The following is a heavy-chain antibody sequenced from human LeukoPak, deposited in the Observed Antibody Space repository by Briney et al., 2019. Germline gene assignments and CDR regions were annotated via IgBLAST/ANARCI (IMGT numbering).Heavy chain of an antibody. CDR1: GYTFTGYY. V-gene: IGHV1-2*02. CDR2: INPNSGGT. J-gene: IGHJ6*03. CDR3: ARDWQLATGYYYYYMDV. Sequence: GASVKVSCKASGYTFTGYYMHWVRQAPGQGLEWMGWINPNSGGTNYAQKFQGRVTMTRDTSISTAYMELSRLRSDDTAVYYCARDWQLATGYYYYYMDVWGKGTTVTVSS. D-gene: IGHD6-6*01.